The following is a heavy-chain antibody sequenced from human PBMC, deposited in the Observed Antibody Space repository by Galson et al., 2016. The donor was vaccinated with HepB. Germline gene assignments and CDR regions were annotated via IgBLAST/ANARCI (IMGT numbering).Heavy chain of an antibody. CDR3: ASHPGAGLH. J-gene: IGHJ1*01. V-gene: IGHV3-66*04. CDR1: GFTVSNNY. CDR2: IYSGGNA. Sequence: SLRLSCAVSGFTVSNNYMSWVRQAPGKGLEGVAVIYSGGNAYYAESVRGRFTISRDSSKNPLYLQSSSLRVEDPAVYHCASHPGAGLHWGQGTQVTVST.